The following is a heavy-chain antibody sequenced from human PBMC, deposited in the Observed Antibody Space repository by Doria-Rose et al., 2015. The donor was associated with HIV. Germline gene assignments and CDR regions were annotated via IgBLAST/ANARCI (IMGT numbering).Heavy chain of an antibody. CDR2: TFSDDER. CDR3: ARIKSSRWYHKYYFDF. J-gene: IGHJ4*02. CDR1: GVSLSSPGMG. D-gene: IGHD6-13*01. V-gene: IGHV2-26*01. Sequence: QVTLKESGPVLVKPTETLTLTCTVSGVSLSSPGMGVSWIRQPPGKALEWLANTFSDDERSYTTSLESRLTISRGTSKSQVVLTMTDMGPVDTATYYCARIKSSRWYHKYYFDFWGQGTLVIVSA.